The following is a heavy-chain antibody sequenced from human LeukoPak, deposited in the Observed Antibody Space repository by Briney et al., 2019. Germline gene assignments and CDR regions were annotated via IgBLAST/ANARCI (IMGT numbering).Heavy chain of an antibody. CDR1: GFTFSSYG. CDR3: AKDSRVVVVAAMNY. V-gene: IGHV3-30*18. J-gene: IGHJ4*02. CDR2: ISYDGSNK. D-gene: IGHD2-15*01. Sequence: PGGSLRLSCAASGFTFSSYGMHGVRQAPGKGLEWVAVISYDGSNKYYADSVKGRFTISRDNSKNTLYLQMNSLRAEDTAVYYCAKDSRVVVVAAMNYWGQGTLVTVSS.